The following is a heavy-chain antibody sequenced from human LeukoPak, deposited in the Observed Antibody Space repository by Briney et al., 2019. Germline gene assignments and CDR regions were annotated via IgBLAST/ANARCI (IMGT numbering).Heavy chain of an antibody. CDR1: GFTFSSYA. CDR2: ISGSGGST. J-gene: IGHJ4*02. D-gene: IGHD3-9*01. V-gene: IGHV3-23*01. CDR3: AKDPTWTYYDILTGDY. Sequence: PGGSLRLSCAASGFTFSSYAMSWVRQAPGKGLEWVSAISGSGGSTYYADSVKGRFTISRDNSKNTPYLQMNSLRAEDTAVYYCAKDPTWTYYDILTGDYWGQGTLVTVSS.